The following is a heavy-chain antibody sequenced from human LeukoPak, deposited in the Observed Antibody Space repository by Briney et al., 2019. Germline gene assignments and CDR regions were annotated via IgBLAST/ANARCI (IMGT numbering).Heavy chain of an antibody. V-gene: IGHV3-15*01. CDR2: IKSKTAGGTP. CDR3: TTRITIFGVVIGLDY. CDR1: GFTFCNAW. Sequence: GGSLRLSCAASGFTFCNAWMRWLPQAPGQGLEGFVRIKSKTAGGTPDYAARVKGRFTISRDDSKNTLYLQMNSLKTEGTAVYYCTTRITIFGVVIGLDYWGQGTLVTVSS. J-gene: IGHJ4*02. D-gene: IGHD3-3*01.